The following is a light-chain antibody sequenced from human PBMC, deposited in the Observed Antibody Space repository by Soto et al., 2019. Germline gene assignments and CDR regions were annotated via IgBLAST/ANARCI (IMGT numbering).Light chain of an antibody. V-gene: IGKV3-20*01. CDR2: GAS. CDR1: QSLSSSY. Sequence: ENVLAQSPGTLSLSPGERGTLSCRASQSLSSSYLAWYQQKPGQAPRLLIYGASSRATGIPDRFSGSGSGTDFTLTISRLEPEDFAVYYCQQYGSSPTFGGGTKVDI. CDR3: QQYGSSPT. J-gene: IGKJ4*01.